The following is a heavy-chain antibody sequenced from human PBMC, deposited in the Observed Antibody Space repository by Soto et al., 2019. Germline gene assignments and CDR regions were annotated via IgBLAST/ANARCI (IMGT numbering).Heavy chain of an antibody. V-gene: IGHV3-23*01. CDR2: IGGIGATT. J-gene: IGHJ4*02. CDR1: GFTYSSYG. Sequence: EVQLLESGGGLVQPGGSLRLSCAASGFTYSSYGMTWVRQAPGEGLEWVSAIGGIGATTYYADSVKGRFTISRDNSKNTLFLQMNSLRAEDTAVYYCARVHSDSPTGYWGQGTLFTVSS. CDR3: ARVHSDSPTGY. D-gene: IGHD1-26*01.